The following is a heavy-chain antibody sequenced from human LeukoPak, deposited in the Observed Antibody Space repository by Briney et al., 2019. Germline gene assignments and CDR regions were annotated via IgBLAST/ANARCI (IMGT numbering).Heavy chain of an antibody. CDR3: VAGDYFDY. Sequence: PGGSLRLSCAASGFTFSSSWMSWVRQAPGKGLEWVANINADGSSKQYVDSVKGRFTISRDNAENSLYLQVNSLRAEDTAVYYCVAGDYFDYWGRGILVTVSS. V-gene: IGHV3-7*01. CDR1: GFTFSSSW. J-gene: IGHJ4*02. CDR2: INADGSSK. D-gene: IGHD6-19*01.